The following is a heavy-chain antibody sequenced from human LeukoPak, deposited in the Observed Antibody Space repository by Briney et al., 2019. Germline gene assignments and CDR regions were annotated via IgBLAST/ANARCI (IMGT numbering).Heavy chain of an antibody. D-gene: IGHD5-18*01. Sequence: SETLSLTCTVSGGSINSDSYYWGWIRQPPGKGLEWIGSIYYTGYTFYNPSLKSRVTMSVDTSKNQFSLKLTSVTAADTAVYYCARQVTFGYAFAYYFDYWGQGSLVTVSS. V-gene: IGHV4-39*01. J-gene: IGHJ4*02. CDR3: ARQVTFGYAFAYYFDY. CDR1: GGSINSDSYY. CDR2: IYYTGYT.